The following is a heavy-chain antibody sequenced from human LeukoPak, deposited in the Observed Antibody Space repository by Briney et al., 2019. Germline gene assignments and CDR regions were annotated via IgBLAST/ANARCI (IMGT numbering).Heavy chain of an antibody. V-gene: IGHV4-34*01. CDR3: ARLRRIAVRPSGDYYYYMDV. CDR2: INHSGST. D-gene: IGHD6-6*01. Sequence: PSETLSLTCTVSGGSISSYYWSWIRQPPGKGLEWIGEINHSGSTNYSPSLKSRVTISGDTSKNQFSLKLISVTAADTAVYYCARLRRIAVRPSGDYYYYMDVWGKGTTVTVSS. CDR1: GGSISSYY. J-gene: IGHJ6*03.